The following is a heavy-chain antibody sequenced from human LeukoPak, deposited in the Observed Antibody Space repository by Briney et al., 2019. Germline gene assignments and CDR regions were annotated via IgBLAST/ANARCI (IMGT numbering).Heavy chain of an antibody. CDR1: GGSISSSSYY. J-gene: IGHJ5*02. V-gene: IGHV4-39*01. CDR3: ARPVGHSWYNCWFDP. CDR2: IYYSGST. Sequence: MSSETLSLTCTVSGGSISSSSYYWGWIRQPPGKGLEWIGSIYYSGSTYYNPSLKSRVTISVDTSKNQFSLKLSSVTAADTAVYYCARPVGHSWYNCWFDPWGQGTLVTVSS. D-gene: IGHD6-13*01.